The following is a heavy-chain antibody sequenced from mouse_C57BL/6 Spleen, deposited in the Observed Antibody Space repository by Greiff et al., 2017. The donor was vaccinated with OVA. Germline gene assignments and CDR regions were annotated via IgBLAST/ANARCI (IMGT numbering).Heavy chain of an antibody. D-gene: IGHD2-12*01. Sequence: VQLKQSGAELVMPGASVKLSCTASGFNIKDYYMHWVKQRTEQGLEWIGRIDPEDGETTYAQKFQGKATLTADTSSNTAYLQLSSLTSEDTAVDYGARAYDSYYDAMDYWGQGTSVTVSS. CDR1: GFNIKDYY. CDR2: IDPEDGET. V-gene: IGHV14-2*01. J-gene: IGHJ4*01. CDR3: ARAYDSYYDAMDY.